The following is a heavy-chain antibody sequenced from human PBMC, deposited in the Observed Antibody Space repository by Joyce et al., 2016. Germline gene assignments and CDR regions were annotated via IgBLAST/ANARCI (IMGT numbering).Heavy chain of an antibody. D-gene: IGHD6-19*01. CDR3: ARDLTGSGWYYFDH. Sequence: VHLVQSGAEVKEPGASVKVSCKASGYTFTGFYVHWVRQAPGQGLEWMGMINTRSGGTTYAPKFQGRVTLTRDTAANTHYMELTSLTSDDTAVFYCARDLTGSGWYYFDHWGQGTLVTVSS. CDR1: GYTFTGFY. V-gene: IGHV1-46*01. CDR2: INTRSGGT. J-gene: IGHJ4*02.